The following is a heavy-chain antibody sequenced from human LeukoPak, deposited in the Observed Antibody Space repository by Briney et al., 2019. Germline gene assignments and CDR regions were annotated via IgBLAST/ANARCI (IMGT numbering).Heavy chain of an antibody. J-gene: IGHJ4*02. D-gene: IGHD3-22*01. CDR1: GFSFSSYE. CDR2: ISDSGSTI. V-gene: IGHV3-48*03. CDR3: ARNLDFDSSGYPFDY. Sequence: PGGSLRLSCAASGFSFSSYEMNWVRQTPGKGLEWLSYISDSGSTIYYADSVKGRFTISRDNAKNSLYLQMNGLRDEDTAVYYCARNLDFDSSGYPFDYWGRGTLVTVSS.